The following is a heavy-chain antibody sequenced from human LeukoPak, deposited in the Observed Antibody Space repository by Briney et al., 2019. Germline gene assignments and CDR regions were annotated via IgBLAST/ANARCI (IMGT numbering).Heavy chain of an antibody. V-gene: IGHV3-23*01. CDR1: GFTFSTYA. Sequence: GGSLRLSCAVSGFTFSTYAMTWVRQAPGKGLEWVSAISGSGGSTYYADSVKGRFTISRDNSKNTLYLQMNSLRAEDTAVYYCAKALAAAGTGNYFDYWGQGTLVTVSS. CDR3: AKALAAAGTGNYFDY. D-gene: IGHD6-13*01. CDR2: ISGSGGST. J-gene: IGHJ4*02.